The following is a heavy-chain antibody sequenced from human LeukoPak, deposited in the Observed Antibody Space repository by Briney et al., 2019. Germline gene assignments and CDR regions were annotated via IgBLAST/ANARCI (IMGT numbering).Heavy chain of an antibody. V-gene: IGHV3-15*01. Sequence: DPGGSLRLSCAASGFTFSNAWMSWVRQAPGKGLEWVGRIKSKTDGGTTDYAAPVKGRFTISRDDSKNTLYLQMNSLKTEDTAVYYCTTGAVGYYGSEDAFDIWGQGTMVTVSS. D-gene: IGHD3-10*01. CDR1: GFTFSNAW. CDR3: TTGAVGYYGSEDAFDI. J-gene: IGHJ3*02. CDR2: IKSKTDGGTT.